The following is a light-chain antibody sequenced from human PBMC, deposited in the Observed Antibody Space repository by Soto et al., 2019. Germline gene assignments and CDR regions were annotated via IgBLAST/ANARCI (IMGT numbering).Light chain of an antibody. CDR3: QQRSNWPL. Sequence: EIVLTQSPATLSLSPGERATLSCRASQSVSRNLAWYQQKPGQAPRLLIYDASGRATGIPARFSGSGSGTDFTLTISSLEPEDFVVYYCQQRSNWPLFGGGTRVEIK. CDR2: DAS. J-gene: IGKJ4*01. CDR1: QSVSRN. V-gene: IGKV3-11*01.